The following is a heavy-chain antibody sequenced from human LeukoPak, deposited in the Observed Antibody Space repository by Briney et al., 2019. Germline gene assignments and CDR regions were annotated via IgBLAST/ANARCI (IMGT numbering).Heavy chain of an antibody. CDR1: GSTFSNYN. Sequence: GGSLRLSCVASGSTFSNYNMNWVRQAPGKGLEWISYVSSSSDTMPYADSVKGRFTISRDNAKNSLYLQMNSLRAEDTAVYYCARIPLSYGYFDYWGQGTLVTVSS. V-gene: IGHV3-48*01. D-gene: IGHD2/OR15-2a*01. CDR3: ARIPLSYGYFDY. CDR2: VSSSSDTM. J-gene: IGHJ4*02.